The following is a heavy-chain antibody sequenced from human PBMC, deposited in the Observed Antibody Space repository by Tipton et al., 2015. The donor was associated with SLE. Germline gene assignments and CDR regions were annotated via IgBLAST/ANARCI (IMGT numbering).Heavy chain of an antibody. CDR1: GFTFSSYA. D-gene: IGHD3-3*01. CDR2: ISGSGGST. Sequence: SLRLSCAASGFTFSSYAMSWVRQAPGKGLEWVSAISGSGGSTYYADSVKGRFTISRDNSKNTLYLQMNSLRAEDTAVYYCATENYDFWSGYPDFDYWGQGTLVTVSS. CDR3: ATENYDFWSGYPDFDY. J-gene: IGHJ4*02. V-gene: IGHV3-23*01.